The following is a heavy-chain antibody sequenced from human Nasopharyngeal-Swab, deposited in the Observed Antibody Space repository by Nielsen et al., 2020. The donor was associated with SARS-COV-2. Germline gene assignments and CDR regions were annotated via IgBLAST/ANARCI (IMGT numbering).Heavy chain of an antibody. D-gene: IGHD1-1*01. CDR1: GFTFSNFR. J-gene: IGHJ4*02. Sequence: GESLKISCAASGFTFSNFRMNWVRQAPGKGLEWVSCISSNSDTKYYADSVKGRFTISRDNAKNSLYLQMNILRHEDTAVYYCASGTYDNAPGWGQGTLVTVSS. V-gene: IGHV3-48*02. CDR2: ISSNSDTK. CDR3: ASGTYDNAPG.